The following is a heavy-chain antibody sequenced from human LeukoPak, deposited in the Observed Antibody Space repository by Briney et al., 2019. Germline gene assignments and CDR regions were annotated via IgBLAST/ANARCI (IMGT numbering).Heavy chain of an antibody. CDR2: ISAYNGNT. Sequence: ASVKVSCKASGYTFTSDGISWVRQAPGQGLEWMGWISAYNGNTNSAQKLQGRVTMTTDTSTSTAYMELRSLRSDDTAVYYCARSDIVVVPADLYYFDYWGQGTLVTVSS. J-gene: IGHJ4*02. CDR1: GYTFTSDG. D-gene: IGHD2-2*01. CDR3: ARSDIVVVPADLYYFDY. V-gene: IGHV1-18*01.